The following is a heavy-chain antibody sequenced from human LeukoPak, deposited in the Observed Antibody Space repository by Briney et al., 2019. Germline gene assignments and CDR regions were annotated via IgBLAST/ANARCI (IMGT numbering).Heavy chain of an antibody. CDR1: GGSISSGGYY. CDR2: ISHSGYS. J-gene: IGHJ3*02. Sequence: SQTLSLTCSVSGGSISSGGYYWNWVRQLPEKGLEWLGYISHSGYSYYNPSLKSRLTISADTSKNQFSLRVTSVTAADTAVYYCAKFGSDAFDIWGQGTMVTVSS. D-gene: IGHD3-10*01. CDR3: AKFGSDAFDI. V-gene: IGHV4-31*03.